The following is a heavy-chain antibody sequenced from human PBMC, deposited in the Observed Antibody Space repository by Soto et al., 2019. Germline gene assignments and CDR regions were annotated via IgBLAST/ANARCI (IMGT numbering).Heavy chain of an antibody. V-gene: IGHV3-23*01. CDR3: ARDPQCPETTTRGVNYFDY. Sequence: GGSLRLSCTASDLIFSPYGLSWVRQAPGKGLEWVSGISGSGGGYSNTYYADSVKGRFTISRDNSKNTLYFQMNSLRAEDTATYYCARDPQCPETTTRGVNYFDYWGQGALVTVSS. J-gene: IGHJ4*02. CDR1: DLIFSPYG. CDR2: ISGSGGGYSNT. D-gene: IGHD3-10*01.